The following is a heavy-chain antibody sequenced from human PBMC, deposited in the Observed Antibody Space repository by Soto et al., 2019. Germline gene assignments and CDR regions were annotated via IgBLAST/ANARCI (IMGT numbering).Heavy chain of an antibody. CDR1: GFTFSSYG. CDR3: ANVLRLAY. V-gene: IGHV3-30*18. J-gene: IGHJ4*02. CDR2: ISYDGSNK. D-gene: IGHD2-8*01. Sequence: QVQLVESGGGVVQPGRSLRLSCAASGFTFSSYGMHWVRQAPGKGLEWEAVISYDGSNKYYADSVKGRFTISRDNSKNTLYLQMNSLRAEDTAVYYCANVLRLAYWGQGTLVTVSS.